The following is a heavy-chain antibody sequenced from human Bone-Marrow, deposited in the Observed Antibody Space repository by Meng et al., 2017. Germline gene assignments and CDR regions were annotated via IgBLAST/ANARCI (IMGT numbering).Heavy chain of an antibody. CDR2: INHSGST. Sequence: QGQLQAGGAGLLKPSESLSLTCAVYGGSFSGYYWSWIRQPPGKGLEWIGEINHSGSTNYNPSLKSRVTISVDTSKNQFSLKLSSVTAADTAVYYCARGRIAAAAALAYWGQGTLVTVSS. CDR3: ARGRIAAAAALAY. J-gene: IGHJ4*02. CDR1: GGSFSGYY. V-gene: IGHV4-34*01. D-gene: IGHD6-13*01.